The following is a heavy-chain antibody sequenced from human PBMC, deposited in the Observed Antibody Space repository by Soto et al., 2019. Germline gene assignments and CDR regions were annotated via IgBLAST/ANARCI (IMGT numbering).Heavy chain of an antibody. V-gene: IGHV1-18*01. CDR3: ARGDPTSGDYGDAFDI. J-gene: IGHJ3*02. CDR2: ISAYNGNT. CDR1: GYTFTSYG. Sequence: GASVNVSCKASGYTFTSYGISWVRQAPGQGLEWMGWISAYNGNTNYAQKLQGRVTMTTDTSTSTAYMELRSLRSDDTAVYYCARGDPTSGDYGDAFDIWGQGTMVTVSS. D-gene: IGHD4-17*01.